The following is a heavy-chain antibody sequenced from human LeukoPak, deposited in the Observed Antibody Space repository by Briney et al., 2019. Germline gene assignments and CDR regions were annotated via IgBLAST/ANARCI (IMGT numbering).Heavy chain of an antibody. CDR2: IKQDGSEK. CDR1: GLTFSNYW. V-gene: IGHV3-7*03. Sequence: GGSLRLSCAASGLTFSNYWMSWVRQAPGKGLEWVANIKQDGSEKYYVDSVKGRFTISRGNAKNSLYLQMNSLRAEDTAVYYCARGYYDSSGRIKSEYFQHWGQGTLVTVSS. J-gene: IGHJ1*01. CDR3: ARGYYDSSGRIKSEYFQH. D-gene: IGHD3-22*01.